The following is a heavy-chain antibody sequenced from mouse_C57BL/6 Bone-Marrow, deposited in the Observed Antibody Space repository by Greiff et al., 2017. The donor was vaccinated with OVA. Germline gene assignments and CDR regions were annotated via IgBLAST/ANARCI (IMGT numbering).Heavy chain of an antibody. V-gene: IGHV5-6*01. CDR3: ARSHYYGSSDY. CDR1: GFTFSSYG. Sequence: EVQVVESGGDLVKPGGSLKLSCAASGFTFSSYGMSWVRQTPDKRLEWVATISSGGSYTYYPDSVKGRFTISRDNAKNTLYLQMSSLNSEDTAMYYCARSHYYGSSDYWGQGTTLTVSS. D-gene: IGHD1-1*01. J-gene: IGHJ2*01. CDR2: ISSGGSYT.